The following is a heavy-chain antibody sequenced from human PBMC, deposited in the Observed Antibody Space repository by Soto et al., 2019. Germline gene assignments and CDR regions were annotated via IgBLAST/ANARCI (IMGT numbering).Heavy chain of an antibody. CDR1: GYSFTSYW. CDR3: ARHQTTVVTPKHFDY. J-gene: IGHJ4*02. Sequence: GESLKISCKGSGYSFTSYWIGWVRQMPGKGLEWMWIIYPGDSDTRYSPSFQGQVTISADKSISTAYLQWSSLEASDTAMYYCARHQTTVVTPKHFDYWGQGTLVTVSS. D-gene: IGHD4-17*01. CDR2: IYPGDSDT. V-gene: IGHV5-51*01.